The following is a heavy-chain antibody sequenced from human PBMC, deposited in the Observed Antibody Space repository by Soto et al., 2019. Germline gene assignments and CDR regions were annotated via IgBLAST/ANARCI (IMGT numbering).Heavy chain of an antibody. Sequence: QVQLRESGPGLVKPSETLSLTCTVSGGSISRYYWSWIRQPPGKGLEWIGYMYNTGSTVYNPSFKTPVTLSVDPSKNQFSPKLNSVTAADTAVYYCARDLWGYCGTDCYPLDVWGQGTTVTVSS. V-gene: IGHV4-59*01. CDR3: ARDLWGYCGTDCYPLDV. CDR2: MYNTGST. D-gene: IGHD2-21*02. CDR1: GGSISRYY. J-gene: IGHJ6*02.